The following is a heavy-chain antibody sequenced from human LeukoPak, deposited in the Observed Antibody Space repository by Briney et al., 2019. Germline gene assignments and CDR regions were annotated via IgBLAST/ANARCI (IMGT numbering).Heavy chain of an antibody. CDR3: ARGGLYYDLERVAYYYMDV. D-gene: IGHD3-22*01. J-gene: IGHJ6*03. CDR2: IGTYTGNT. V-gene: IGHV1-18*01. CDR1: GYSFTSYG. Sequence: GASVKVSCKASGYSFTSYGIAWLRHAPGQGLEYVGWIGTYTGNTNYGQKFKGRVTMTTDTSTSTAYMELRSLRSDDTAVYFCARGGLYYDLERVAYYYMDVWGKGTTVTVSS.